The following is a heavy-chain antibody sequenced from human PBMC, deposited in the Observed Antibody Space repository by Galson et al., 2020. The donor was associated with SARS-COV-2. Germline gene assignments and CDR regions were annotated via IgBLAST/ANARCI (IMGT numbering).Heavy chain of an antibody. CDR3: ARDGSSTLILLYYYYYGMDV. V-gene: IGHV1-18*04. CDR2: ISAYNGNT. J-gene: IGHJ6*02. D-gene: IGHD6-6*01. CDR1: GYTFTSYG. Sequence: ASVKVSCKASGYTFTSYGISWVRQAPGQGLEWMGWISAYNGNTNYAQKLQGRVTMTTDTSTSTAYMELRSLRSDDTAVYYCARDGSSTLILLYYYYYGMDVWGQGTTVTVSS.